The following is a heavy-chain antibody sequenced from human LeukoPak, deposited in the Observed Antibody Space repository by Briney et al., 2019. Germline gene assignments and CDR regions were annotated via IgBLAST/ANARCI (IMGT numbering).Heavy chain of an antibody. CDR1: GDSVSSHSAA. Sequence: QQSGPGLVIPSQTLSLTCAISGDSVSSHSAAWNWIRQSPSRGLEWLRGTYYRSKWYNDYAVSVKSRIIINPDTFQNQFSLQLNSVTPEDTAVYYCARQAYSSNLGWFDPWGQGTLVTVSS. D-gene: IGHD6-13*01. J-gene: IGHJ5*02. CDR3: ARQAYSSNLGWFDP. V-gene: IGHV6-1*01. CDR2: TYYRSKWYN.